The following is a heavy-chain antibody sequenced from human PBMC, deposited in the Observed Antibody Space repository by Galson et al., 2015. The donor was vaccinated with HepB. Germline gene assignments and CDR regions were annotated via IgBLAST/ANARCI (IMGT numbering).Heavy chain of an antibody. CDR2: IREDGSEK. J-gene: IGHJ4*01. CDR1: GYSFSNYW. CDR3: TRGHYSDG. Sequence: SLRLSCAGSGYSFSNYWINWVRQSPGKGLEWVANIREDGSEKNYVDSVRGRFTLSSDYAKRSVHLQMDRLRVEDTAVYYCTRGHYSDGWDRGTLATVSS. V-gene: IGHV3-7*01.